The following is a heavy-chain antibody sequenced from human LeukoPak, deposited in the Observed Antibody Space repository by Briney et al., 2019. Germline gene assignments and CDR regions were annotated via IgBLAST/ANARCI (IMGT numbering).Heavy chain of an antibody. J-gene: IGHJ6*03. CDR2: ISGSGGST. D-gene: IGHD3-3*01. Sequence: HAGGSLRLSCAASGFTFSSYAMSWVRQAPGKGLEWVSAISGSGGSTYYADSVKGRFTISRDNSKNTLYLQMNSLRAEDTAVYYCAKGAHYDSYYYYMDVWGKGTTVTVSS. CDR1: GFTFSSYA. CDR3: AKGAHYDSYYYYMDV. V-gene: IGHV3-23*01.